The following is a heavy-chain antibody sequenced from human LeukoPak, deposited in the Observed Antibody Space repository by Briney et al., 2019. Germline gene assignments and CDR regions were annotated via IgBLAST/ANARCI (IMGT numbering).Heavy chain of an antibody. Sequence: GGSLRLSCAASGFTFNNYEMNWVRQAPGKGLEWVSYISSSGSTVYYADSVKGRFTISRDNAKNSLYLQMNSLRAEDTAIYYCAELGITMIGGVWGKGTTVTISS. CDR1: GFTFNNYE. D-gene: IGHD3-10*02. V-gene: IGHV3-48*03. CDR2: ISSSGSTV. J-gene: IGHJ6*04. CDR3: AELGITMIGGV.